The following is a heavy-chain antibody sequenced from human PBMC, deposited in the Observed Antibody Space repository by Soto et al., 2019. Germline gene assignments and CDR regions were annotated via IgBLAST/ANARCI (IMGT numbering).Heavy chain of an antibody. CDR3: SRRQGIPSVGSFIHGRDN. CDR1: GFTFSGYT. Sequence: GGSLRLSCTTSGFTFSGYTMSWVGQAPGKGLEWVGFIRSKAYGGTPEYAASLRGRFTITRDDSKSIAYLQINSLETEDTAVYYCSRRQGIPSVGSFIHGRDNWGQGTVVTVSS. D-gene: IGHD2-15*01. CDR2: IRSKAYGGTP. J-gene: IGHJ4*02. V-gene: IGHV3-49*04.